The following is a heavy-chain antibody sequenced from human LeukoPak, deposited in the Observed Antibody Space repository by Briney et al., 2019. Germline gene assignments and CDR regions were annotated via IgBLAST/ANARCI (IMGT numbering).Heavy chain of an antibody. D-gene: IGHD3-22*01. CDR1: GGTFSSYA. V-gene: IGHV1-69*01. J-gene: IGHJ4*02. CDR3: AREMWNYYDRIRVYYFDY. Sequence: ASVKVSCKASGGTFSSYAISWVRQAPGQGLEWMGGIIPIFGTANYAQKFQGRVTITADESTSTAYMEPSSLRSEDTAVYYCAREMWNYYDRIRVYYFDYWGQGTLVTVSS. CDR2: IIPIFGTA.